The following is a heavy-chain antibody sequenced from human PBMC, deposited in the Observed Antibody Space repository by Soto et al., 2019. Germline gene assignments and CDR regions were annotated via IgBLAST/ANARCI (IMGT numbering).Heavy chain of an antibody. CDR3: ARVGGVAFDI. CDR2: IYHSGST. D-gene: IGHD3-16*01. V-gene: IGHV4-30-2*01. CDR1: GGSISSGGYS. Sequence: SETLSLTCAVSGGSISSGGYSWSWIRQPPGKGLEWIGYIYHSGSTYYNPSLKSRVTISVDRSKNQFSLKLSSVTAADTAVYYCARVGGVAFDIWGQGTMVTVSS. J-gene: IGHJ3*02.